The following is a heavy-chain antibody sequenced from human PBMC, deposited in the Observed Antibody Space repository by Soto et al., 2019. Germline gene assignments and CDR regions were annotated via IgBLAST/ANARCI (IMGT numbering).Heavy chain of an antibody. CDR2: INHSAST. Sequence: QVQLQQWGAGLLKPSETLSLTCAVYGGSFSGYYWSWIRQPPGKGLEWIGEINHSASTNYSPSLKRRVTISVDTSKNQFSLKLSSVTAAATAVYYCARGGSDYPLPFDYWGQGTLATVSS. CDR3: ARGGSDYPLPFDY. V-gene: IGHV4-34*01. D-gene: IGHD1-26*01. J-gene: IGHJ4*02. CDR1: GGSFSGYY.